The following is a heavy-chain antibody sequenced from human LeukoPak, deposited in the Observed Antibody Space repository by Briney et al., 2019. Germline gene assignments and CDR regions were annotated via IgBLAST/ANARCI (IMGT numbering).Heavy chain of an antibody. CDR1: GFTFSSYG. D-gene: IGHD2-21*02. Sequence: GGTLRLSCAASGFTFSSYGMNWVRQAPGKGLEWVSAISGSGGTTYYADSVKGRFTISRDNAKNSLYLQMNSLRAEDTAVCYCARTLVVVTFDAFDIWGQGTMVTVSS. CDR2: ISGSGGTT. J-gene: IGHJ3*02. V-gene: IGHV3-23*01. CDR3: ARTLVVVTFDAFDI.